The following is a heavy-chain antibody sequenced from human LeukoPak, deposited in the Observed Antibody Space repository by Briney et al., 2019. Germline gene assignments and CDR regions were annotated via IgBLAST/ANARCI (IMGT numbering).Heavy chain of an antibody. D-gene: IGHD3-22*01. CDR3: ARDRITMILWGEVYYGMDV. J-gene: IGHJ6*02. Sequence: ASVKVSCKASGYTFTSYYMHWVRQAPGQGPEWMGIINPSGGSTSYAQKFQGRVTMTRDTSTSTVYMELSSLRSEDTAVYYCARDRITMILWGEVYYGMDVWGQGTTVTVSS. V-gene: IGHV1-46*01. CDR1: GYTFTSYY. CDR2: INPSGGST.